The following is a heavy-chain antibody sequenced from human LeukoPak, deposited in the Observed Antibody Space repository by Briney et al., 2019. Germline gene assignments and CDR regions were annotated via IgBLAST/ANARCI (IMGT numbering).Heavy chain of an antibody. Sequence: ASVKVSCKASGYTFTSYGFTWVRQAPGQGLEWMGWISGYNGNTNYAQKFQGRVTMTRDTSTSTVYMEVTSLRSEDTAVYYCARGFDGLRLKGQYFDYWGQGTLVTVSS. CDR2: ISGYNGNT. CDR3: ARGFDGLRLKGQYFDY. CDR1: GYTFTSYG. D-gene: IGHD5/OR15-5a*01. V-gene: IGHV1-18*01. J-gene: IGHJ4*02.